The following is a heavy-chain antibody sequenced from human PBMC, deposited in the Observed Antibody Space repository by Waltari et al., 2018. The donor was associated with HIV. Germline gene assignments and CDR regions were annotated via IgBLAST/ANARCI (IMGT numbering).Heavy chain of an antibody. V-gene: IGHV4-39*07. Sequence: LQLQESGPGLVKPPETLSLTCRVSGGSIHTSKYYCRRGRHSPGKGLQWIGNVYYKGDTNYKPSLKSRVAITVDTSTNQFFLTLYSVTAADTATYFCARDQRGDYNFWSLPNHNYGMDVWGQGIAVTVSS. D-gene: IGHD3-3*01. CDR3: ARDQRGDYNFWSLPNHNYGMDV. CDR1: GGSIHTSKYY. J-gene: IGHJ6*02. CDR2: VYYKGDT.